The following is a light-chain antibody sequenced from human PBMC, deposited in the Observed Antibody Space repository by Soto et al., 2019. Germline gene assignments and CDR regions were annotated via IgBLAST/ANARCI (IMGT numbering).Light chain of an antibody. V-gene: IGKV1-39*01. J-gene: IGKJ2*01. CDR3: QQSYTTPST. CDR2: ATS. Sequence: DIQMTQSPSSLSASVGDRVTITCRASQSISSYLHWYQQKPGKAPKLLIYATSSLESVVPSRFSGSGSGTDFTLTISSLQPEDFASYSCQQSYTTPSTFGQGTKLEIK. CDR1: QSISSY.